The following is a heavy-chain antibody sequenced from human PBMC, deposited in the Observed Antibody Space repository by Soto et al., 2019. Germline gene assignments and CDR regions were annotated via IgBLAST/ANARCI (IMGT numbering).Heavy chain of an antibody. CDR3: ARGDSTDCSNGVCSFFYNHDMDV. J-gene: IGHJ6*02. CDR1: GYSFTDYH. D-gene: IGHD2-8*01. V-gene: IGHV1-2*04. CDR2: INPKSGGT. Sequence: GXSVKVSCKASGYSFTDYHIHWVRQAPVQGLEWLGRINPKSGGTSTAQKFQGWVTMTTDTSISTASMELTRLTSDDTAIYYCARGDSTDCSNGVCSFFYNHDMDVWGQGTTVTVSS.